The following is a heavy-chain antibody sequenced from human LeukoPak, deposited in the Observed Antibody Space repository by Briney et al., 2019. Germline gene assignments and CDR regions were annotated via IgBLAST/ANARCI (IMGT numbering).Heavy chain of an antibody. CDR1: GGSISSSSYY. CDR2: IYYSGST. J-gene: IGHJ6*03. D-gene: IGHD2-15*01. V-gene: IGHV4-39*07. CDR3: ARGAGYCSGGSCYSNYYYYYMDV. Sequence: SETLSLTCTVSGGSISSSSYYWGWIRQPPGKGLEWIGSIYYSGSTYYNPSLKSRVTISVDTSKNQFSLKLSSVTAADTAVYYCARGAGYCSGGSCYSNYYYYYMDVWGKGTTVTVSS.